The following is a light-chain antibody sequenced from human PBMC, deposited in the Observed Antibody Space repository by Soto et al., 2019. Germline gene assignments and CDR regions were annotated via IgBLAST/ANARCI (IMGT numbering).Light chain of an antibody. CDR2: GAS. Sequence: DIQMTQSPSSRSASAVDRVTITFRASQSISIYLNWYQLKPGRAPNLLMYGASYLKSGVPTRFSGSGSGTEFTLTISSLQPEDFAIYYCQQTYTTPEITFGQGTRLEI. CDR1: QSISIY. V-gene: IGKV1-39*01. J-gene: IGKJ5*01. CDR3: QQTYTTPEIT.